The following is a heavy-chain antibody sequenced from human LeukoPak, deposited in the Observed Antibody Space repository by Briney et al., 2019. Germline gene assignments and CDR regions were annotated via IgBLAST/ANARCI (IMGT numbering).Heavy chain of an antibody. Sequence: SETLSLTCTVSGGSLSSSSYYWSWIRQPPGQGLEWIGYIYYRGSTYYNPSLKSRVIISVDTSKNQFSLKLSSMTAADTAVYYCARERTYYFDYWGQGTQVTVSS. CDR2: IYYRGST. CDR1: GGSLSSSSYY. CDR3: ARERTYYFDY. J-gene: IGHJ4*02. V-gene: IGHV4-30-4*01.